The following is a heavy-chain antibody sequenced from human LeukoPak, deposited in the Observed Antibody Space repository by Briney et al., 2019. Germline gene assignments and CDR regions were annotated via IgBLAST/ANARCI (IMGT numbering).Heavy chain of an antibody. V-gene: IGHV3-74*01. CDR3: ARSHYYESSGYFSYYYGLDV. CDR2: INNDGSST. CDR1: GFNFSSYW. J-gene: IGHJ6*02. Sequence: GGSLRLSCEASGFNFSSYWMHWVRQAPGKRLLWVSRINNDGSSTREADSVKGRITISRDNAKNTLYLQMNSLRAEDTAVYYCARSHYYESSGYFSYYYGLDVWGQGTTVTVSS. D-gene: IGHD3-22*01.